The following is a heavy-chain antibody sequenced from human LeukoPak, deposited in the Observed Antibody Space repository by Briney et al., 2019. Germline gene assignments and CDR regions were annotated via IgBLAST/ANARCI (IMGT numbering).Heavy chain of an antibody. Sequence: SETLSLTCTVSGGSISSYYWSWIRQPPGKGLEWIGYIYYSGSTNYNPSLKSRVTISVDTSKNQFSLKLSSVTAADTAVYYCARVVRGSSGWYDWFAPWGQGTLVTVSS. CDR2: IYYSGST. CDR1: GGSISSYY. J-gene: IGHJ5*02. CDR3: ARVVRGSSGWYDWFAP. V-gene: IGHV4-59*01. D-gene: IGHD6-19*01.